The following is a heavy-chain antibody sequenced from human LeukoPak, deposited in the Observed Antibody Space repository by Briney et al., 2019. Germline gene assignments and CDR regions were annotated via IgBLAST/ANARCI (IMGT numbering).Heavy chain of an antibody. CDR2: ISRSGGST. D-gene: IGHD6-25*01. CDR3: ARVQRLPEANFDY. V-gene: IGHV3-23*01. Sequence: AGGSLRLSCAASGFTFSSYGMSWVRQAPGKGLEWVSSISRSGGSTHYADSVKGRFTISRDNSKNMLSLQMNSLRAEDTAVYYCARVQRLPEANFDYWGQGTLVTVSS. CDR1: GFTFSSYG. J-gene: IGHJ4*02.